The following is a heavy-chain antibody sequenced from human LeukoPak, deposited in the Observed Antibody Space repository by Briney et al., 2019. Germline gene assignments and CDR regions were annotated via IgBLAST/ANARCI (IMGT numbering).Heavy chain of an antibody. D-gene: IGHD2-2*01. Sequence: GMSLRLSCAASGFTLSENNVHWVRQAPGKGLEWVALISNDGNSKDYADSVKGRFTLSGDNSKTTVYLQMNSLRAEDTAVYYCARADGGYEPPGYWGQGTLVTVSS. CDR1: GFTLSENN. CDR3: ARADGGYEPPGY. CDR2: ISNDGNSK. J-gene: IGHJ4*02. V-gene: IGHV3-30-3*01.